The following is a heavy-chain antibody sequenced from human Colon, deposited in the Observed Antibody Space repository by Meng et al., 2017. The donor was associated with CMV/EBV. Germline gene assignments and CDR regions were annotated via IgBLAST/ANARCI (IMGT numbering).Heavy chain of an antibody. CDR3: ARGSGPLFPGAFDI. CDR1: PCNAVNTY. J-gene: IGHJ3*02. V-gene: IGHV3-53*01. D-gene: IGHD3-10*02. CDR2: IFSGGPT. Sequence: AGSPCNAVNTYRRWVRQAPGKGLEWVSHIFSGGPTHYADSVKGRFTISRDNSKNILYLQMNRLSAEDTAIYYCARGSGPLFPGAFDIWGLGTMVTVSS.